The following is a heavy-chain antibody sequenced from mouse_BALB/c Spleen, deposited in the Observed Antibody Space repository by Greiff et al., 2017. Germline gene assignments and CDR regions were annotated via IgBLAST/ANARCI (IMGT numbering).Heavy chain of an antibody. CDR3: AKLGRFAY. Sequence: DVKLQESGPELVKPGASVKMSCKASGYTFTDYYMDWVKQSHGESFEWIGRVNPYNGGTSYNQKFKGKATLTVDKSSSTAYMELNSLTSEDSAVYYCAKLGRFAYWGQGTLVTVSA. J-gene: IGHJ3*01. CDR2: VNPYNGGT. D-gene: IGHD4-1*01. V-gene: IGHV1-19*01. CDR1: GYTFTDYY.